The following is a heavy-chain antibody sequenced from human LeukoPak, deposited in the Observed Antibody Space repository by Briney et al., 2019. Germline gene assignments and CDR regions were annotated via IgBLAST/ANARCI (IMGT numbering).Heavy chain of an antibody. J-gene: IGHJ4*02. D-gene: IGHD3-22*01. CDR1: GVTFSNAW. CDR2: IKRKTDGGTT. Sequence: KPGGSLRLSCAASGVTFSNAWMSWVHQAPGKGLEWVGRIKRKTDGGTTDYAAPVKGRFTISRDDSKNTLYLQMNSLKNEDTAVYYCTTVGYDSSGFDYWGKGTLVTVSS. V-gene: IGHV3-15*01. CDR3: TTVGYDSSGFDY.